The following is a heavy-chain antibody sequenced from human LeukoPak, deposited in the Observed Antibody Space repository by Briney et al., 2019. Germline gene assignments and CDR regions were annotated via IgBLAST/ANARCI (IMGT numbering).Heavy chain of an antibody. V-gene: IGHV3-30*18. CDR3: AKDLGTSSGYCDY. CDR2: ISYDGSNK. J-gene: IGHJ4*02. Sequence: GGSLRLSCAASGFTFSSYGMHWVRQAPGKGLEWVAVISYDGSNKYYADSVKGRFTISRDNSKNTLYLQMNSLRAEDTAVYYCAKDLGTSSGYCDYWGQGTLVTVSS. D-gene: IGHD3-22*01. CDR1: GFTFSSYG.